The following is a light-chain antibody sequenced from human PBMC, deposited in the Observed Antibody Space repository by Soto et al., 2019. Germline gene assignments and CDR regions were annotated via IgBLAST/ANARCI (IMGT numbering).Light chain of an antibody. Sequence: DLVMTQSPLSLPVTPGEPASISCRSSQSLLHSNGYNYLDWYLQKPGQSPQLLIYLGSNRASGVPDRFSGSGSGTDFTLKISRVEAEDVGVHYCMQALQTPLTFGGGTKVEIK. CDR3: MQALQTPLT. J-gene: IGKJ4*01. CDR1: QSLLHSNGYNY. V-gene: IGKV2-28*01. CDR2: LGS.